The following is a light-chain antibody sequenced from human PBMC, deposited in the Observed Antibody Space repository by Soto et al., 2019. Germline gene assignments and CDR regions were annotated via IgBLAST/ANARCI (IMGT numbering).Light chain of an antibody. Sequence: EIVMTQSPATLSVSPGERATLSCRASQSVSSNLAWYQQKPGQAPRLLIYVASTRATGVPARFSGSGSGTEFTLTLSSLQSEDFAVYYCQQNNNWPPWTFGQGTNVDIK. J-gene: IGKJ1*01. CDR3: QQNNNWPPWT. CDR1: QSVSSN. V-gene: IGKV3-15*01. CDR2: VAS.